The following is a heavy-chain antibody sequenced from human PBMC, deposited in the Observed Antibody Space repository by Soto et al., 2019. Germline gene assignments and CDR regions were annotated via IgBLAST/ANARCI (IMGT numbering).Heavy chain of an antibody. V-gene: IGHV1-69*04. D-gene: IGHD3-22*01. J-gene: IGHJ6*02. CDR2: IIPILGIA. CDR1: GGTFSSYT. Sequence: GASVKVSCKASGGTFSSYTISWVRQAPGQGLEWMGRIIPILGIANYAQKFQGRVTITADKSTSTAYMELSSLRSEDTAVYYCARDYYDSSGPPNNYGMDVWGQGTTVTVS. CDR3: ARDYYDSSGPPNNYGMDV.